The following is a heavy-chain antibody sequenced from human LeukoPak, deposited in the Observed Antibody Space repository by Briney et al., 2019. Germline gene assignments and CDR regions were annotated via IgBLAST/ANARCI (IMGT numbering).Heavy chain of an antibody. Sequence: ASVNVSCKASGYTYIAYHMHWVRQAPGQGLEWMGRINPNSGGTNYAQKFQGRVTMTRDTSISTAYMELSRLRSDDTAVYYCARDLGSYDFWSGYYNYWGQGTLVTVSS. CDR2: INPNSGGT. J-gene: IGHJ4*02. D-gene: IGHD3-3*01. CDR1: GYTYIAYH. V-gene: IGHV1-2*06. CDR3: ARDLGSYDFWSGYYNY.